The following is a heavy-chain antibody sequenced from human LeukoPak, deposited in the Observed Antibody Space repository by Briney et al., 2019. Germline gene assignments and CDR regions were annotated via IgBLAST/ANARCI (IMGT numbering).Heavy chain of an antibody. V-gene: IGHV6-1*01. CDR2: TYYRSKWYN. CDR1: GDSVSNNRAT. CDR3: ARGGYGMTVAQFDY. J-gene: IGHJ4*02. D-gene: IGHD6-19*01. Sequence: SQTLSLTCGISGDSVSNNRATRNWIRQSPSRGLEWLGRTYYRSKWYNDYAVSVKSRLTINPDTSKNQFSLQLDSVTPEDTAVYYCARGGYGMTVAQFDYWGQGTLVTVSS.